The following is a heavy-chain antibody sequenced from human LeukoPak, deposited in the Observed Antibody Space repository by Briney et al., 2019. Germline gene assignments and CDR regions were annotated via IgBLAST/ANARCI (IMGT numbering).Heavy chain of an antibody. J-gene: IGHJ4*02. CDR2: IRNKGDGGAT. D-gene: IGHD7-27*01. CDR3: NTQQGSWALNY. V-gene: IGHV3-49*03. Sequence: GGSLRLSCTVSGFTFGDYTMSWFRQAPGKGLEWVGFIRNKGDGGATEYAASVKGRFTISRDDSKSVAYLQMNSLKAEDTAVYYCNTQQGSWALNYWGQGVLVTVSS. CDR1: GFTFGDYT.